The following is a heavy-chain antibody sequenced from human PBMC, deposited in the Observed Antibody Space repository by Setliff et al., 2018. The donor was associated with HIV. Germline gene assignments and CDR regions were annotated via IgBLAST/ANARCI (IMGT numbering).Heavy chain of an antibody. CDR3: ARGRSLVRGSGSPEYYYMDV. V-gene: IGHV1-2*06. Sequence: ASVKVSCKASGGTFSSYAISWVRQAPGQGLEWMGRINPNSGGTNYAQKFQGRVTMTRDTSISTAYMELSRLRSDDTAVYYCARGRSLVRGSGSPEYYYMDVWGKGTTVTVSS. CDR1: GGTFSSYA. CDR2: INPNSGGT. J-gene: IGHJ6*03. D-gene: IGHD3-10*01.